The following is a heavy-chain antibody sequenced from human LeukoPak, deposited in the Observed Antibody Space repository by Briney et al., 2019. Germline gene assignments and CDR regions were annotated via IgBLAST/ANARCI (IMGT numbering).Heavy chain of an antibody. J-gene: IGHJ4*02. D-gene: IGHD2-15*01. CDR1: GLIFSSYW. CDR3: TTRISVSDGNTEF. V-gene: IGHV3-74*01. CDR2: INSDGSSI. Sequence: PGGSLRLSCAASGLIFSSYWMHWVRQAPGKGLVWVSRINSDGSSISYADSVKGRVTISRDDSRNTAYLQMNSLKVEDTAVYYCTTRISVSDGNTEFWGLGTLVTVSS.